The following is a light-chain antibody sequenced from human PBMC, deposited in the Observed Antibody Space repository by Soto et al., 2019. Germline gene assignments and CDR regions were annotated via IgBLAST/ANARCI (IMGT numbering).Light chain of an antibody. Sequence: DIVMTQSPSTLSVSPGERATLSCRASQGVGSSLAWYQQKPGQTPRLLIYAASTMATGVPARFSGSGSGTEFTLTINSLRSEDFAVYYCQHYHRSSLTFGGGTKVEIK. CDR3: QHYHRSSLT. J-gene: IGKJ4*01. CDR1: QGVGSS. CDR2: AAS. V-gene: IGKV3-15*01.